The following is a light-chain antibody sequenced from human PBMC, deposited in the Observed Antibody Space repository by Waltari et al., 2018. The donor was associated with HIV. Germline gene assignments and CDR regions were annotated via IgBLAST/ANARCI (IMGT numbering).Light chain of an antibody. Sequence: HSALTQPASVSGSPGQTVTISCSGTSSAVGGFNSVSWYQQHPGKAPKRMIYEVNNRPSRISGRFSGSKSGNPAYLTISGLQAEDEADYYCCSYATGTIVVFGGGTRLTVL. CDR2: EVN. V-gene: IGLV2-14*01. CDR3: CSYATGTIVV. CDR1: SSAVGGFNS. J-gene: IGLJ2*01.